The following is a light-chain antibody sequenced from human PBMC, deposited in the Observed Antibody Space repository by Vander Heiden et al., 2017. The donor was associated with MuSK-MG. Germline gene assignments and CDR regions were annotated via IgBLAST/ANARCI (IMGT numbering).Light chain of an antibody. CDR1: SGSIASNY. Sequence: NFLLTQPHPVPASPVQAVAISCTRSSGSIASNYEQGYQQRPGTSQTTVIVVYDQRPCGVPERFSFSIYSSGNSASLTICGLEAEDEADYYCQYWDSSSRVVFGGGTKLTVL. CDR2: VYD. CDR3: QYWDSSSRVV. V-gene: IGLV6-57*01. J-gene: IGLJ2*01.